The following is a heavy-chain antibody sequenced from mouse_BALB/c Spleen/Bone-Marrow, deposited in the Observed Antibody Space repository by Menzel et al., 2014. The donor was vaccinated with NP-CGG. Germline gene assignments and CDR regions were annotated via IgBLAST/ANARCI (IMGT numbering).Heavy chain of an antibody. CDR1: GFNIKDTY. CDR2: IDPANGNT. J-gene: IGHJ3*01. CDR3: ARNGNYGAWFAY. Sequence: EVKLVESGAELVKPGASVKLSCTASGFNIKDTYMHWVKQRPEQGLEWIGRIDPANGNTKCDPKFQGKATITADTSSNTAYLQLSSLTSEDTAVYYCARNGNYGAWFAYWGQGTLVTVSA. V-gene: IGHV14-3*02. D-gene: IGHD2-1*01.